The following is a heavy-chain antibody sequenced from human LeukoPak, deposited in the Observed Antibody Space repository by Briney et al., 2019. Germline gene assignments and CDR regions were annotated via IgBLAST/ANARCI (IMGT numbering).Heavy chain of an antibody. Sequence: GGSLRLSCTASGFTFRNYGMHWVRQAPGKGLEWASAISGSGGSTYYADSVKGRFTISRDNSKNTLYLQMNSLRAEDTAVYYCAKGAVYSWYWYYFDYWGQGTLVTVSS. CDR3: AKGAVYSWYWYYFDY. CDR1: GFTFRNYG. V-gene: IGHV3-23*01. D-gene: IGHD6-13*01. J-gene: IGHJ4*02. CDR2: ISGSGGST.